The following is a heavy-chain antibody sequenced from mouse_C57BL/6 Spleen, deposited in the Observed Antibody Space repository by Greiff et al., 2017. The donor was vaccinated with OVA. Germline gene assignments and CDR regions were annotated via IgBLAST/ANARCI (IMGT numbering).Heavy chain of an antibody. V-gene: IGHV10-1*01. CDR3: VRQGWYDWFAY. Sequence: EVQLVESGGGLVQPKGSLKLSCAASGFSFNTYAMNWVRQAPGQGLEWVARISSKSNNYASSYADSVKDRFTISRDDSESMLYLHMNNLKTEDTAMYYSVRQGWYDWFAYWGQGTLVTVSA. D-gene: IGHD2-14*01. J-gene: IGHJ3*01. CDR2: ISSKSNNYAS. CDR1: GFSFNTYA.